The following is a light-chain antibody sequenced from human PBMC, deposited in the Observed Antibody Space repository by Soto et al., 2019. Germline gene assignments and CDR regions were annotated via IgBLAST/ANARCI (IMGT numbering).Light chain of an antibody. V-gene: IGLV1-51*01. CDR1: TSNIGNSY. CDR3: GTWESGLYAGWV. CDR2: DNN. J-gene: IGLJ3*02. Sequence: QSVLTQPPSISAAPGQTVTIFCSGSTSNIGNSYVSWYQLLPGKAPKLLIYDNNKRPSGIPDRFSGSKSGTSATLGITGLQTGDEADYYCGTWESGLYAGWVFGGGTKLTVL.